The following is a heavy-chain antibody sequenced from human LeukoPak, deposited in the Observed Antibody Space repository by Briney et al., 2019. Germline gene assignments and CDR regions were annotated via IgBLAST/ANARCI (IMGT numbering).Heavy chain of an antibody. CDR2: INSDGSDT. CDR1: GFTFNSYW. J-gene: IGHJ3*02. D-gene: IGHD2-15*01. V-gene: IGHV3-74*01. Sequence: GGSLRLSCAASGFTFNSYWFHWVRQAPGKGLVWVSRINSDGSDTLYADSVKGRFTISRDNAKSTVYLQMISLKAEDTAVYYCARGGYHHGFDIWGQGTMVTVSS. CDR3: ARGGYHHGFDI.